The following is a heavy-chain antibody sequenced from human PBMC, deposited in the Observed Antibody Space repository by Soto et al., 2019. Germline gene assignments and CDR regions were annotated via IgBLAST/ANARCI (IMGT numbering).Heavy chain of an antibody. CDR1: EFSFSTSY. Sequence: PGGSLRLSCAASEFSFSTSYMSWVRQAPGKGLEWVAKIRPDGSATYYVDSVKGRFTISRDNAKNSLYLQMNSLRADDTAVYYCASEYYFSFDYWGQGTLVTVSS. D-gene: IGHD3-10*01. V-gene: IGHV3-7*01. J-gene: IGHJ4*02. CDR2: IRPDGSAT. CDR3: ASEYYFSFDY.